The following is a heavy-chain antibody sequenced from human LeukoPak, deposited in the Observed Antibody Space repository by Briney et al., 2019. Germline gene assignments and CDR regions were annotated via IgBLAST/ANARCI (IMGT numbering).Heavy chain of an antibody. V-gene: IGHV1-69*05. Sequence: ASVKVSCKASGGTFSSYAISWLRQAPGQGLEWMGGIIPIFGTANYAQKFQGRVTITTDESTSTAYMELSSLRSEDTAVYYCASLGYCSGSSCYFWGQGTLVTVSS. CDR3: ASLGYCSGSSCYF. D-gene: IGHD2-15*01. CDR1: GGTFSSYA. CDR2: IIPIFGTA. J-gene: IGHJ4*02.